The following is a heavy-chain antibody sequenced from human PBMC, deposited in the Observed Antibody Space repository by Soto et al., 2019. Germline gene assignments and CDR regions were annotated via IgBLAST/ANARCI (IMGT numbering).Heavy chain of an antibody. CDR2: VSGRGGST. J-gene: IGHJ6*02. D-gene: IGHD4-17*01. CDR1: GFTFSHYA. CDR3: AKDSTVTTSLYFYYYGFDV. V-gene: IGHV3-23*01. Sequence: GGSLRLSCAASGFTFSHYAMTWVRQAPGKGLEWVSSVSGRGGSTKYADSVKDRFTISRDNSKNTLYLQMNSLRAEDTAIYYCAKDSTVTTSLYFYYYGFDVWGQGTTVTVSS.